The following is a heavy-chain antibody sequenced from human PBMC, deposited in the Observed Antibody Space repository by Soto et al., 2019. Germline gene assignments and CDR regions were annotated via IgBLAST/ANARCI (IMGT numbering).Heavy chain of an antibody. CDR2: VSGRGGST. J-gene: IGHJ6*02. D-gene: IGHD4-17*01. CDR1: GFTFSHYA. CDR3: AKDSTVTTSLYFYYYGFDV. V-gene: IGHV3-23*01. Sequence: GGSLRLSCAASGFTFSHYAMTWVRQAPGKGLEWVSSVSGRGGSTKYADSVKDRFTISRDNSKNTLYLQMNSLRAEDTAIYYCAKDSTVTTSLYFYYYGFDVWGQGTTVTVSS.